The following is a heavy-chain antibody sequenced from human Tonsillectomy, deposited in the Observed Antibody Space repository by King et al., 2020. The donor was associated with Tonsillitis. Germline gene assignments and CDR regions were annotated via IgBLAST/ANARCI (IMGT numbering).Heavy chain of an antibody. V-gene: IGHV3-23*04. CDR1: GFTFSSYA. J-gene: IGHJ4*02. CDR3: ASQSGSLDY. Sequence: EVQLVESGGGLVQPGGSLRLSCAASGFTFSSYAMSWVCQAPGKGLAWVSAITVIDCSTYYSDSVKGRFTISRANSKSTLYLQMKSLRAEDTAVYSCASQSGSLDYWGQGTLVTVSS. CDR2: ITVIDCST. D-gene: IGHD5-12*01.